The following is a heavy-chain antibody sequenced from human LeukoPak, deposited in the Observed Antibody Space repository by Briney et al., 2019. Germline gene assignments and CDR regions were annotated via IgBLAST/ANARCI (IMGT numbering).Heavy chain of an antibody. CDR3: ARDTWGQRTFDY. D-gene: IGHD3-16*01. CDR2: IWYDGSNK. CDR1: GFTFSSYG. J-gene: IGHJ4*02. V-gene: IGHV3-33*01. Sequence: GGSLRLSCAASGFTFSSYGMHWVRQAPGKGLEWVAVIWYDGSNKYYAGSVKGRFTISRDNAKNSLYLQMNSLRAEDTAVYYCARDTWGQRTFDYWGQGTLVTVSS.